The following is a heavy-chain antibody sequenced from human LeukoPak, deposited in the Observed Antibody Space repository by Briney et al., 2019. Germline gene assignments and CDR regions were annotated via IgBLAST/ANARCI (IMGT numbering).Heavy chain of an antibody. CDR2: ISSSRSYI. D-gene: IGHD3-10*01. V-gene: IGHV3-21*04. J-gene: IGHJ6*03. CDR3: AKKRITMVRGVIIRDYYYYMDV. CDR1: GFTFSSYS. Sequence: PGGSLRLSCAASGFTFSSYSMNWVRQAPGKGLEWVSFISSSRSYIYYADSVKGRFTISRDNAKNSLYLQMNSLRAEDTAVYYCAKKRITMVRGVIIRDYYYYMDVWGKGTTVTISS.